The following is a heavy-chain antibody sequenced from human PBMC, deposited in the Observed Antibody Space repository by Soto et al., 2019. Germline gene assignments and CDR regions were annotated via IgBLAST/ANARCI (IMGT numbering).Heavy chain of an antibody. J-gene: IGHJ3*02. D-gene: IGHD3-10*01. Sequence: PSETLSLTCTVSGGSISSGGYYWSWLRQHPGKGLEWIGYIYYSGSTYYNPSLKSRVTISVDTSKNQFSLKLSSVTAADTAVYYCARGGLLWFGELLSFDIWGQGTMVT. CDR3: ARGGLLWFGELLSFDI. V-gene: IGHV4-31*03. CDR1: GGSISSGGYY. CDR2: IYYSGST.